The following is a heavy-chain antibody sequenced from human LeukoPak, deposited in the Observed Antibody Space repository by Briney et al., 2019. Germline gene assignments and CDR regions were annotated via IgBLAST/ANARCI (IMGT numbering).Heavy chain of an antibody. CDR1: GGSISSSSYY. D-gene: IGHD6-19*01. CDR3: ARIETYSSGWYDAFFDY. Sequence: SETLSLTCTVSGGSISSSSYYWGWIRQPPGKGLEWIGSIYYSGSTYYNPSLKSRVTISVDTSKNHFSLKLTSVTAADTAVYYCARIETYSSGWYDAFFDYWGQGTLVTVSP. J-gene: IGHJ4*02. V-gene: IGHV4-39*02. CDR2: IYYSGST.